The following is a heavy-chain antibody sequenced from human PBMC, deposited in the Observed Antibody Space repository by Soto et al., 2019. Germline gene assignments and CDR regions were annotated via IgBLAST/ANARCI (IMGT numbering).Heavy chain of an antibody. CDR3: ARHCSGGSCLDP. D-gene: IGHD2-15*01. CDR2: IYYSGST. J-gene: IGHJ5*02. CDR1: GGSISSYY. V-gene: IGHV4-59*08. Sequence: ETLSLTCTVSGGSISSYYWSWIRQPPGKGLEWIGYIYYSGSTNYNPSLKSRVTISVDTSKNQFSLKLSSVTAADTAVYYCARHCSGGSCLDPWGQGTLVTVSS.